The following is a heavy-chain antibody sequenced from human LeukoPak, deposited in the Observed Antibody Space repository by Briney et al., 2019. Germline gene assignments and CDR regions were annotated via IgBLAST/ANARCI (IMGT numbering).Heavy chain of an antibody. CDR2: INNDGSRT. Sequence: GGSLRLSCAASGFTLRNYWMHWVRQAPGKGPVWVSHINNDGSRTDYADFVKGRFTISRDNAKNTLYLQMNSLRVDDTAIYYCARDLREWGQGTLVTVSS. V-gene: IGHV3-74*01. CDR3: ARDLRE. CDR1: GFTLRNYW. D-gene: IGHD1-26*01. J-gene: IGHJ4*02.